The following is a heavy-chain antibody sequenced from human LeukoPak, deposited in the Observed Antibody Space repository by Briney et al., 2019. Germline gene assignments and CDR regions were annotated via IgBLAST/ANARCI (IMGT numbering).Heavy chain of an antibody. CDR1: GYTFTGYY. V-gene: IGHV1-2*02. J-gene: IGHJ4*02. Sequence: ASVKVSCKASGYTFTGYYMHWVRQAPGQGLEWMGWINPNNGGTNYAQKFQGSVILTRDTSINTAYMQLSSLRSDDTAVYYCARDEAAHARLPDYWGQGTLVTVSS. CDR2: INPNNGGT. CDR3: ARDEAAHARLPDY. D-gene: IGHD2-21*01.